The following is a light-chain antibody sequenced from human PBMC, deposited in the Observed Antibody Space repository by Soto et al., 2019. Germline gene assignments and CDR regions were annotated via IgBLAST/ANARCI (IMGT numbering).Light chain of an antibody. CDR2: KAS. CDR1: QTISSW. J-gene: IGKJ1*01. CDR3: QHYNSYSEA. Sequence: DIQMTQSPSTLSASVGDRVTITCRASQTISSWLAWYQQKRGKAPKLXIYKASTLKSGVPSRFSGSESGTEFTLTISSLQPDDFATYYCQHYNSYSEAFGQGTKVDIK. V-gene: IGKV1-5*03.